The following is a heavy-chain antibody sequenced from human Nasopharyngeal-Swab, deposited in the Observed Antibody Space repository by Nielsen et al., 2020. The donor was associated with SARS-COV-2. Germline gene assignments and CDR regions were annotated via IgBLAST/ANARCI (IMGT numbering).Heavy chain of an antibody. D-gene: IGHD6-19*01. J-gene: IGHJ4*02. Sequence: VGQAAGKGLEWVSDISGRGGSTYYADSVRGRFTISRDNSKNTLYLQMNSLRVEDTAVYYCAKRKHQTRAVAGTGEAFDYWGQGTLVTVSS. V-gene: IGHV3-23*01. CDR3: AKRKHQTRAVAGTGEAFDY. CDR2: ISGRGGST.